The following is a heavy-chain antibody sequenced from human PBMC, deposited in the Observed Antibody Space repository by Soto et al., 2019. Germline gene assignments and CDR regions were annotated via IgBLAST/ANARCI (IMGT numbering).Heavy chain of an antibody. Sequence: SQTLSLTCAISGDSVSSNSAAWNWIRQSPSRGLEWLGRTYYRSKWYNEYAVSVKSRITVNPDTSKNQFSLQLNSVTPEDTAVYYWARDSDSSIWLGTDYWGQGIQVTVSS. CDR3: ARDSDSSIWLGTDY. V-gene: IGHV6-1*01. CDR2: TYYRSKWYN. J-gene: IGHJ4*02. CDR1: GDSVSSNSAA. D-gene: IGHD6-13*01.